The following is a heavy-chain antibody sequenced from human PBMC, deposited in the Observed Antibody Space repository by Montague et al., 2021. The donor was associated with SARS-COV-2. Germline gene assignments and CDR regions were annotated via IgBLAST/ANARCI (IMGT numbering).Heavy chain of an antibody. Sequence: SETLSLTCAVYGGAVSGYYWGGIRQHPGKRLECVGEIKHGGRTNYNPSLKSRVTISVDTSKNHFTLRLSSVTAADTAVYYCANFRRTQPLFGTLYYGMDVWGQGTTVTVSS. D-gene: IGHD2-2*01. CDR2: IKHGGRT. CDR3: ANFRRTQPLFGTLYYGMDV. CDR1: GGAVSGYY. J-gene: IGHJ6*02. V-gene: IGHV4-34*01.